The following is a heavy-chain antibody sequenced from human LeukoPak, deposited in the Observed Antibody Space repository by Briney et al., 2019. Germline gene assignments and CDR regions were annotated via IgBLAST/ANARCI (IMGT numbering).Heavy chain of an antibody. V-gene: IGHV1-18*01. CDR3: ARDTPIVVVPAAIRYYYYYGMDV. J-gene: IGHJ6*02. D-gene: IGHD2-2*01. Sequence: ASVKVSCKASGYTLTSYGISWVRQAPGQGLEWMGWISAYNGNTNYAQKLQGRVTMTTDTSTSTAYMELRSLRSDDTAVYYCARDTPIVVVPAAIRYYYYYGMDVWGQGTTATVSS. CDR2: ISAYNGNT. CDR1: GYTLTSYG.